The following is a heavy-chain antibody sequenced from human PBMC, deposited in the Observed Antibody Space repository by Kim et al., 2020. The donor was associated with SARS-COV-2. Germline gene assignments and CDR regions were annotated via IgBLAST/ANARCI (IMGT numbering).Heavy chain of an antibody. D-gene: IGHD3-10*01. V-gene: IGHV4-59*01. CDR1: GGSISSYY. CDR3: ARDLHYYGSGSYYYYYGMDV. CDR2: IYYSGST. Sequence: SETLSLTCTVSGGSISSYYWSWIRQPPGKGLEWIGYIYYSGSTNYNPSLKSRVTISVDTSKNRFSLKLSSVTAADTAVYYCARDLHYYGSGSYYYYYGMDVWGQGTTVTVSS. J-gene: IGHJ6*02.